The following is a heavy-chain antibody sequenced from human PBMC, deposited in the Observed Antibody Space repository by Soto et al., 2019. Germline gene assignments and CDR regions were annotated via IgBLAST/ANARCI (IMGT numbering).Heavy chain of an antibody. V-gene: IGHV3-23*01. J-gene: IGHJ4*02. Sequence: EVQLLESGGGLVQPGGSLRLSCAASGFAFNTYAMDWVRQAPGKGLEWVSSISGSGDRTYYADSVKGRFTISRDNFENTLYLEMNSLRAEDTAVYYCANSDRGGSGNSNFWGQGTLVTVSS. CDR2: ISGSGDRT. D-gene: IGHD3-10*01. CDR3: ANSDRGGSGNSNF. CDR1: GFAFNTYA.